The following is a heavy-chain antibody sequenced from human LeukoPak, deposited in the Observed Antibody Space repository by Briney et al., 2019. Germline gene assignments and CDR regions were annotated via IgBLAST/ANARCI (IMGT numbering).Heavy chain of an antibody. J-gene: IGHJ4*02. V-gene: IGHV3-15*01. CDR3: TTDYDILPLQD. Sequence: GGSLRLSCAASGFTFSNAWMSWVRPAPGKGLEWVGRIKSKTDGGTTDYTAPVKGRFTISRDDSKNTLYLQVNSLKTEDTAVYYCTTDYDILPLQDWGQGTLVTVSS. D-gene: IGHD3-9*01. CDR1: GFTFSNAW. CDR2: IKSKTDGGTT.